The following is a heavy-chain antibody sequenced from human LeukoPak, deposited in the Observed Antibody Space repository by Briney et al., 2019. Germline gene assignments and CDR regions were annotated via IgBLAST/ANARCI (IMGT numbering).Heavy chain of an antibody. CDR2: INPNSGGT. CDR1: GYTFTGYY. J-gene: IGHJ4*02. Sequence: ASVKVSCKASGYTFTGYYMHWVRQAPGQGLEWMGWINPNSGGTNYAQKFQGRVTMTRDTSISTAYMELSSLRSEDTAVYYCAREILQQGTFDYWGQGTLVTVSS. CDR3: AREILQQGTFDY. V-gene: IGHV1-2*02. D-gene: IGHD1-1*01.